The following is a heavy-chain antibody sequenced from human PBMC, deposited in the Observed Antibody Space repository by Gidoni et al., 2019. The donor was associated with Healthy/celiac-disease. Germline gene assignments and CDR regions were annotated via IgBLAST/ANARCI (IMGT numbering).Heavy chain of an antibody. J-gene: IGHJ4*02. CDR1: GGSFSGYY. D-gene: IGHD3-9*01. CDR2: INHSGST. CDR3: ARGLGPDILTGYSPLHPFDY. Sequence: QVQLQQWGAGLLKPSETLYLTCAVYGGSFSGYYWSWIRQPPGKGLEWIGEINHSGSTNYNPSLKSRVTISVDTSKNQFSLKLSSVTAADTAVYYCARGLGPDILTGYSPLHPFDYWGQGTLVTVSS. V-gene: IGHV4-34*01.